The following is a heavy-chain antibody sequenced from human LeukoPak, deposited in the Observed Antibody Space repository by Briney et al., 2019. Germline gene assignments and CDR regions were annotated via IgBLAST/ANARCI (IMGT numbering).Heavy chain of an antibody. CDR3: GKGSTGWSRDP. V-gene: IGHV1-18*01. J-gene: IGHJ5*02. D-gene: IGHD6-19*01. CDR1: GYTFTERG. CDR2: ISATSGNT. Sequence: ASVKVSCKASGYTFTERGISWMRHVPGQGLEWMGWISATSGNTYYAQTFQDRVTMTTDASTSTAYLELRDLTTDDTAVYYCGKGSTGWSRDPWGQGTLVTVSA.